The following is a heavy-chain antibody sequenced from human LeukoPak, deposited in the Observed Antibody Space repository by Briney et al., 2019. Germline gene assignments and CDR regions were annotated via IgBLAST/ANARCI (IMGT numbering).Heavy chain of an antibody. J-gene: IGHJ4*02. D-gene: IGHD3-9*01. CDR3: ARGGNYDILTGYIFDY. CDR1: GFTFSNYW. Sequence: GGSLRLSCAASGFTFSNYWMSWVRQAPGKGLEWVANIKRDGRDKHYVDSVKGRFTIARDSAKNSLNLQMNSLRAEDTAVYYCARGGNYDILTGYIFDYWGQGTLVTVSS. V-gene: IGHV3-7*03. CDR2: IKRDGRDK.